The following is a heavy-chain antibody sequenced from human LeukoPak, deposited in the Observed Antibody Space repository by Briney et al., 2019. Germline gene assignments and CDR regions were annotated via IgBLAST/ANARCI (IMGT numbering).Heavy chain of an antibody. CDR2: IYYSGGT. Sequence: KPSETLSLTCTVSGGSISSSCYYWGWLRQPPGKGLEWIGNIYYSGGTYYNPSLKSRVTISVDTSKNQFSLKLSSVTAADTAVFYCARGLGGGSPYYYYYYMDVWGKGTTVTVSS. J-gene: IGHJ6*03. CDR1: GGSISSSCYY. V-gene: IGHV4-39*07. CDR3: ARGLGGGSPYYYYYYMDV. D-gene: IGHD1-26*01.